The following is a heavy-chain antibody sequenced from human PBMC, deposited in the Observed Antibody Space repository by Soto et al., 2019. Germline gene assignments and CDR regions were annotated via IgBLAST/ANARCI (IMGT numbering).Heavy chain of an antibody. Sequence: QVQLVQSGAEVKKPGSSVKVSCKASGGTFSSYTISWVRQAPGQGLEWMGRIIPILGIANYAQKFQGRVTITADKSTSTAYMERSSLRSEDTAVYYCARAYCGGDWYRHNWFDPWGQGTLVTVSS. V-gene: IGHV1-69*02. J-gene: IGHJ5*02. CDR1: GGTFSSYT. D-gene: IGHD2-21*02. CDR3: ARAYCGGDWYRHNWFDP. CDR2: IIPILGIA.